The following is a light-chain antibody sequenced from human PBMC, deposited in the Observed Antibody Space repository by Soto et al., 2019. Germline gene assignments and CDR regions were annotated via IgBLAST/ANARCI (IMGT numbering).Light chain of an antibody. CDR2: GAS. Sequence: EIVLTQSPGTLSLSPGERATLSCRASQSVSSSYLAWYQQKPGQAPRIIIYGASSRDTGIPDRFSGSGSGTDFTLTISRLEPEDFAVYYCQQYGSSPPVYTFGQGTKLEIK. CDR1: QSVSSSY. CDR3: QQYGSSPPVYT. V-gene: IGKV3-20*01. J-gene: IGKJ2*01.